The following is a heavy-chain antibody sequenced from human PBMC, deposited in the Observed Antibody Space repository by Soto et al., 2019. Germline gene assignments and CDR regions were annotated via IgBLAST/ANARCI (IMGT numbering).Heavy chain of an antibody. Sequence: QVQLVQSGAEVKKPGASVKVSCKASGYTFTSYAMHWVRQAPGQRLEWMGWINAGNGNTKYLQKFQGRVTITRDTSASTAYMELSSLRSEDTAVYYCARDGSSGWFPLDYWGQGTLVTVSS. CDR2: INAGNGNT. D-gene: IGHD6-19*01. CDR1: GYTFTSYA. J-gene: IGHJ4*02. CDR3: ARDGSSGWFPLDY. V-gene: IGHV1-3*01.